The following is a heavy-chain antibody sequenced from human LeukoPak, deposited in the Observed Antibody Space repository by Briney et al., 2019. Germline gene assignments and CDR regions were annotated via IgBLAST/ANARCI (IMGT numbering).Heavy chain of an antibody. CDR2: IIPIFGTA. D-gene: IGHD2-2*01. J-gene: IGHJ4*02. V-gene: IGHV1-69*05. CDR1: GGTFSSYA. Sequence: SVEVSCKASGGTFSSYAISWVRQAPGQGREGMGGIIPIFGTANYAQKFQGRVTITTDVSTSTAYMELSSLRSEDTAVYYCARARSCSSTSCSHFDYWGQGTLVTVSS. CDR3: ARARSCSSTSCSHFDY.